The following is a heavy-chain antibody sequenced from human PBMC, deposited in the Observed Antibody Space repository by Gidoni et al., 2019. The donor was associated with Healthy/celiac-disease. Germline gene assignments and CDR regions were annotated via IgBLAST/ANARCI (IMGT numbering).Heavy chain of an antibody. Sequence: EVQLVESGGGLVQPGGSLRLSCAASGFTFSSYSMNWVRQAPGKGLEWVSYISSSSSTIYYADSVKGRFTISRDNAKNSLYLQMNSLRDEDTAVYYCARGGVDSGYDSHDYWGQGTLVTVSS. D-gene: IGHD5-12*01. V-gene: IGHV3-48*02. J-gene: IGHJ4*02. CDR2: ISSSSSTI. CDR3: ARGGVDSGYDSHDY. CDR1: GFTFSSYS.